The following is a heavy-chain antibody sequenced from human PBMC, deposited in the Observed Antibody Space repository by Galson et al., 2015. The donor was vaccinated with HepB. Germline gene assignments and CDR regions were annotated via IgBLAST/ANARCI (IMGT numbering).Heavy chain of an antibody. J-gene: IGHJ4*02. CDR3: AKAVVTGDYFDY. CDR1: GFTFDDYA. Sequence: SLRLSCAASGFTFDDYAMHWVRQAPGKGLEWVSGISWNSGTIGYADSVKGRFTISRDNAKNSLYLQMNSLRAEDTASYYCAKAVVTGDYFDYWGQGTLVTVSS. D-gene: IGHD2-15*01. V-gene: IGHV3-9*01. CDR2: ISWNSGTI.